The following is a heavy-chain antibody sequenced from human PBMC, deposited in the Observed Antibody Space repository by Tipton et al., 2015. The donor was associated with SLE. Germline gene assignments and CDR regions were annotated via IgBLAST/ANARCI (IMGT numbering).Heavy chain of an antibody. CDR3: ATRFLTGDLGDAFDI. J-gene: IGHJ3*02. Sequence: LRLSCAVYGGSFSGYYWSWIRQPPGKGLEWIGEINHSGSTNYNPSLKSRVTISVDTSKNQFSLKLSSVTAADTAVYYCATRFLTGDLGDAFDIWGQGTMVTVSS. CDR2: INHSGST. CDR1: GGSFSGYY. V-gene: IGHV4-34*01. D-gene: IGHD7-27*01.